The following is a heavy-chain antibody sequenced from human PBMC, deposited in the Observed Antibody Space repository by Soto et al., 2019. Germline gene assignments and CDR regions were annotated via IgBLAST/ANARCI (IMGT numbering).Heavy chain of an antibody. D-gene: IGHD1-7*01. CDR2: FYDSGST. J-gene: IGHJ4*02. V-gene: IGHV4-59*01. Sequence: SETLSLTCTVSGDSIGSFYWTWIRQPPGKGLEWIGYFYDSGSTHYNPSLKSRVTMSEDTSKNQFSLKLSSVTAADTAVYYCARDRGTTPWWFDYWGQGTLVTVSS. CDR1: GDSIGSFY. CDR3: ARDRGTTPWWFDY.